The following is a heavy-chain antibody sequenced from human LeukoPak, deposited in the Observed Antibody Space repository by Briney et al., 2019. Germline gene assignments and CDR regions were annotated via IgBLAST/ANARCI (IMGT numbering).Heavy chain of an antibody. D-gene: IGHD3-10*01. J-gene: IGHJ4*02. CDR1: GVSISSNLW. V-gene: IGHV4-4*02. CDR2: IHHSGSI. Sequence: SETLSLTCAVSGVSISSNLWWTWVRQPPGKGLEWIAEIHHSGSINYNPSLKSRVTILVGKAKNQFSLNLNSATAADTAVYYCARGGDRSFDYWGQGTLVTVSS. CDR3: ARGGDRSFDY.